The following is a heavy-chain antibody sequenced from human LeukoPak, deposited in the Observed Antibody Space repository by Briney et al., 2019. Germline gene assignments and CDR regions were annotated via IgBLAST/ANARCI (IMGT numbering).Heavy chain of an antibody. Sequence: GRSLRLSCAASGFTFSSYAMHWVRQAPGKGLEWVANIKQDGSEKYYVDSVKGRFTISRDNAKNSLYLQMNSLRAEDTAVYYCARDTDYGDSYYYYGMDVWGQGTTVTVSS. CDR3: ARDTDYGDSYYYYGMDV. V-gene: IGHV3-7*01. CDR2: IKQDGSEK. J-gene: IGHJ6*02. D-gene: IGHD4-17*01. CDR1: GFTFSSYA.